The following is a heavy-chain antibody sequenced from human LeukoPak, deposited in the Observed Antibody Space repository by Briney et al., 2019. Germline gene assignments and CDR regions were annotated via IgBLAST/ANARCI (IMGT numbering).Heavy chain of an antibody. D-gene: IGHD2-15*01. Sequence: SETLSLTCAVSGYSLSSGYYWGWIRQPPGKGLEWIGSIYHSGSTYYDPSLKSRVTISVDTSKNQFSLKLSSVTAADTAVYYCAREDIRELVDYWGQGTLVTVSS. CDR3: AREDIRELVDY. CDR1: GYSLSSGYY. J-gene: IGHJ4*02. CDR2: IYHSGST. V-gene: IGHV4-38-2*02.